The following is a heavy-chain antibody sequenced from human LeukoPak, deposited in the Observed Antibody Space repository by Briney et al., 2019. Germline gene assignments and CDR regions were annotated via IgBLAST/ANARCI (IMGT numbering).Heavy chain of an antibody. D-gene: IGHD6-6*01. J-gene: IGHJ4*02. CDR3: ARRLVAAPPTWGYFDY. Sequence: SETLSLTCTVSGGSISSSSYYWGWIRQPPGKGLEWIGSIYYSGSTYYNPSPKSRVTISVDTSKNQFSLKLSSVTAADTAVYYCARRLVAAPPTWGYFDYWGQGTLVTVSS. CDR1: GGSISSSSYY. V-gene: IGHV4-39*01. CDR2: IYYSGST.